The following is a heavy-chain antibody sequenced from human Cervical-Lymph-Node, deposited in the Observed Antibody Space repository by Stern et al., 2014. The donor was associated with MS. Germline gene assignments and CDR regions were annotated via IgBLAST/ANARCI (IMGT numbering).Heavy chain of an antibody. V-gene: IGHV1-69*01. CDR2: IITLYGST. CDR3: VLTGYYPY. CDR1: GGSFSSYD. D-gene: IGHD3-9*01. J-gene: IGHJ4*02. Sequence: VQLVESGPEVMQPGSSVKVSCKASGGSFSSYDVSWVRQAPGQGLEWMGRIITLYGSTNYADHLQGRVTITADESTTTVHTQLSSLRSDDTAVYYCVLTGYYPYWGQGTLVTVSS.